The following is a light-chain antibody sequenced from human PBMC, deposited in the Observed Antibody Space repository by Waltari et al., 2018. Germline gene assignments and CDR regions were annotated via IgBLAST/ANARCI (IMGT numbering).Light chain of an antibody. CDR2: AAS. CDR3: QQYNDWPPTWT. Sequence: EIAMTQSPATLSVSPGERATLSCRASQSLGSNLAWYQQKPGQAPRLLIYAASTRATCIPARFSGSGSVTEFTLTISSLQSEDFAIYYCQQYNDWPPTWTFGQGTKVEIK. CDR1: QSLGSN. V-gene: IGKV3-15*01. J-gene: IGKJ1*01.